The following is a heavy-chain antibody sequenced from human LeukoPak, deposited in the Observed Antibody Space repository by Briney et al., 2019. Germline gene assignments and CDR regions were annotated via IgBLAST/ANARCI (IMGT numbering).Heavy chain of an antibody. V-gene: IGHV3-66*02. D-gene: IGHD6-19*01. CDR3: ARVKQWLVRVGWFDP. J-gene: IGHJ5*02. CDR2: IYSGGST. Sequence: GGSLRLSCAASGFTVSSNYMSWARQAPGKGLEWVSVIYSGGSTYYADSVMGRFTISRDNSKNTLYLQMNSLRAEDTAVYYCARVKQWLVRVGWFDPWGQGTLVTVSS. CDR1: GFTVSSNY.